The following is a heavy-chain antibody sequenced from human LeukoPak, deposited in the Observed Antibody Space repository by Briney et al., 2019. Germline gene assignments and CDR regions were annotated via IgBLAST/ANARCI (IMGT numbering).Heavy chain of an antibody. V-gene: IGHV4-4*07. CDR3: ARDRGYYYDSSGAFQH. J-gene: IGHJ1*01. CDR2: IYTSGST. Sequence: SETLSLTCTVSGGSISSYYWSWIRQPAGKGLEWIGRIYTSGSTNYNPSLKSRVTMSVDTSKNQFSLKLSSVTAADTAVYYCARDRGYYYDSSGAFQHWGQGTLVTVSS. D-gene: IGHD3-22*01. CDR1: GGSISSYY.